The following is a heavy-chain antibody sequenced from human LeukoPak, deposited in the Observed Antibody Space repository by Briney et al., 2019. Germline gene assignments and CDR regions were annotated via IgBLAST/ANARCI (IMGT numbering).Heavy chain of an antibody. CDR1: GGTFSSYA. CDR3: ARVTGGRYCSTTSCYMRGWFDP. J-gene: IGHJ5*02. CDR2: IIPVFGTS. V-gene: IGHV1-69*13. D-gene: IGHD2-2*02. Sequence: SVKVSCKASGGTFSSYAISWVRQAPGQGLEWMGGIIPVFGTSNYAQKFQGRVTITADESTRTAYMELSSLRSEDTAVYYCARVTGGRYCSTTSCYMRGWFDPWGQGTLVTVSS.